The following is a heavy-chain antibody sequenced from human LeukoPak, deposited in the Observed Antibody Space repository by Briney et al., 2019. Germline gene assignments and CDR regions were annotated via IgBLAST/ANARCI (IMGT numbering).Heavy chain of an antibody. CDR3: AKGILPYVVTAINGMDV. J-gene: IGHJ6*02. CDR2: IWYDGSNK. V-gene: IGHV3-30*02. D-gene: IGHD2-21*02. CDR1: GFTFSSYG. Sequence: GGSLRLSCAASGFTFSSYGMHWVRQAPGKGLEWVAVIWYDGSNKYYADSVKGRFTISRDNSKNTLYLQMNSLRAEDTAVYYCAKGILPYVVTAINGMDVWGQGTTVTVSS.